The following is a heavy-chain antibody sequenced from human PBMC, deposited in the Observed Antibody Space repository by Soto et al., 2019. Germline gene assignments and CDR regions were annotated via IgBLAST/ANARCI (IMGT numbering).Heavy chain of an antibody. CDR1: GFTFSSYS. CDR3: ARARIAVAGTHYFDY. D-gene: IGHD6-19*01. Sequence: PGGSLRLSCAASGFTFSSYSMNWVRQAPGKGLEWVSSISSSSSYIYYADSVKGRFTISRDNAKNSLYLQMNSLRAEDTAVYYCARARIAVAGTHYFDYWGQGTPVTVSS. CDR2: ISSSSSYI. J-gene: IGHJ4*02. V-gene: IGHV3-21*01.